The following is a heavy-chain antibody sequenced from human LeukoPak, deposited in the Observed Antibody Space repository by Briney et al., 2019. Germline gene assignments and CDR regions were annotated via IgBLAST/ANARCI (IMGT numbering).Heavy chain of an antibody. CDR2: INHSGST. CDR1: GGSFSGYY. CDR3: ARDHPIVVVPAAIRGWFDP. V-gene: IGHV4-34*01. D-gene: IGHD2-2*02. J-gene: IGHJ5*02. Sequence: ASETLSLTCAVYGGSFSGYYWSWIRQPPGKGLEWIGEINHSGSTNYNPSLKSRVTISVDTSKNQFSLKLSSVTAADTAVYYCARDHPIVVVPAAIRGWFDPWGQGTLVTVSS.